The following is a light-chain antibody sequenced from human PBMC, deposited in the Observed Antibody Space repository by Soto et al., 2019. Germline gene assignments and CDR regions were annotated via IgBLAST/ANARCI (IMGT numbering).Light chain of an antibody. CDR2: AAS. CDR3: QKYSSVPV. Sequence: DIQMTQSPTSLSASVGDRVTITCRASQDIRNFVAWYQQKPGKGPKLLIYAASTLQSVVPSRFSGSGSGTDFTLTINSLQPEDVATYYCQKYSSVPVFGPGTKVEIK. V-gene: IGKV1-27*01. J-gene: IGKJ3*01. CDR1: QDIRNF.